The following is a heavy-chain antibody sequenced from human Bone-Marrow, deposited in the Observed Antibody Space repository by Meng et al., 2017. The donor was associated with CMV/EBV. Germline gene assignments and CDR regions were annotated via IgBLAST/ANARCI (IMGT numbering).Heavy chain of an antibody. J-gene: IGHJ6*02. V-gene: IGHV4-39*07. CDR2: IYYSGST. CDR3: VGGRIRDRDGYYVFWSGYQYYYHGMDV. Sequence: SETLSLTCNVSGGSISSSSYYWGWMRQPPGKGLQCIGTIYYSGSTYYNPSLKSRVIISVDTSKNQFSLKLSSVTAADTAVYSCVGGRIRDRDGYYVFWSGYQYYYHGMDVWGQGTTVTVSS. CDR1: GGSISSSSYY. D-gene: IGHD3-3*01.